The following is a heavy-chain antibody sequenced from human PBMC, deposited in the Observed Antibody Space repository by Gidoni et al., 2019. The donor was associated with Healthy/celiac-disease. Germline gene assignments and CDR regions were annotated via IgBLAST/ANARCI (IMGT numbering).Heavy chain of an antibody. D-gene: IGHD2-8*01. CDR3: ARFLSKVYGGFDY. CDR2: IYHSGTT. J-gene: IGHJ4*02. V-gene: IGHV4-4*02. Sequence: QVQLQESGPGLVKPSGTLSLTCAVSGGSISSSNWWSWVRQPPGKGLEWIGEIYHSGTTNYNPSLKSRVTISVAKSKNQFSLKLSSVPAADTAVYYGARFLSKVYGGFDYWGQGTLVTVSS. CDR1: GGSISSSNW.